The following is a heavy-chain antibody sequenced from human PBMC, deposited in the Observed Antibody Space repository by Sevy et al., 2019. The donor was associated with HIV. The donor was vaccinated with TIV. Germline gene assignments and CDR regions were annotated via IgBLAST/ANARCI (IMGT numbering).Heavy chain of an antibody. V-gene: IGHV4-39*01. D-gene: IGHD4-17*01. CDR2: IYYSRST. J-gene: IGHJ4*02. CDR3: ARLKGGTVTTPFFDY. CDR1: GGSISSSSYY. Sequence: SETLSLTCSVSGGSISSSSYYWGWIRQPPGKGLEWIGSIYYSRSTYYNPSLKSRVTISVDTSKSQFSLKLSSVTAADTAVYYCARLKGGTVTTPFFDYWGQGTLVTVSS.